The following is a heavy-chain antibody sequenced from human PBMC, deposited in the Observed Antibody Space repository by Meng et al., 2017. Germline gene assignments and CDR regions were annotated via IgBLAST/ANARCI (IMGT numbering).Heavy chain of an antibody. CDR3: ARDKLKTFDP. CDR1: GGTFSSYT. V-gene: IGHV1-69*08. J-gene: IGHJ5*02. Sequence: QVQLVPSGPSLKKPCSSVKVSCKASGGTFSSYTISWVRQAPGQGLEWMGRIIPILGIANYAQKFQGRVTITADKSTSTAYMELSSLRSEDTAVYYCARDKLKTFDPWGQGTLVTVSS. CDR2: IIPILGIA.